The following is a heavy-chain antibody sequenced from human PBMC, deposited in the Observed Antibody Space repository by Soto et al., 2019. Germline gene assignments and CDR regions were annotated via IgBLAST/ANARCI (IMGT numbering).Heavy chain of an antibody. D-gene: IGHD2-15*01. Sequence: EVQLLESGGGLVQPGGSLRLSCAASGFTFISYAMGWVRQAPGTGREWVSVIDGSGGDTSFADSVKGRFTISRDNSKNTLYLHMNSLRAEDTARYYCVKETVAAAYVETSPFDFWGQGTLVTVSS. J-gene: IGHJ4*02. CDR3: VKETVAAAYVETSPFDF. V-gene: IGHV3-23*01. CDR1: GFTFISYA. CDR2: IDGSGGDT.